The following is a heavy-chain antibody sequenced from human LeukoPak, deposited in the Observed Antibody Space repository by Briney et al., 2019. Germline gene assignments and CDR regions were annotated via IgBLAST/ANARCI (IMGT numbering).Heavy chain of an antibody. CDR2: ISDTGKVV. CDR3: DSGEW. J-gene: IGHJ4*02. V-gene: IGHV3-23*01. CDR1: GFNFGDFA. D-gene: IGHD3-3*01. Sequence: GGSLRLSSIGSGFNFGDFAMSWVRQVPGRSPEFVSSISDTGKVVFYRDSVRGRATVSRDNSRSTLYLQLSDVRGDDTAVYYCDSGEWWGPGTQVVVSS.